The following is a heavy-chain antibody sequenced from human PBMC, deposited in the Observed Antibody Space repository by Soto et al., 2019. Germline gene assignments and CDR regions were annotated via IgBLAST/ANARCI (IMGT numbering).Heavy chain of an antibody. CDR2: IYSGGST. Sequence: GGSLRLSCAASGFTVSSNYMSWVRQAPGKGLEWVSVIYSGGSTYYADSVKGRFTISRDNSKNTLYLQMNSLRAKDTAVYYCARDGYSYGPQIDYYYYGMDVWGQGTTVTVS. V-gene: IGHV3-66*01. CDR3: ARDGYSYGPQIDYYYYGMDV. D-gene: IGHD5-18*01. J-gene: IGHJ6*02. CDR1: GFTVSSNY.